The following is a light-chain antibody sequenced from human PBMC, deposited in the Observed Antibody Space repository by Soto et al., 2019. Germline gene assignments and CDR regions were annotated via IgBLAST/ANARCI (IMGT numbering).Light chain of an antibody. CDR3: SSYTSSSILYV. CDR2: DVS. CDR1: GSDVGGFNY. Sequence: QSVLTQPAPVSGSPGQSITISCTGTGSDVGGFNYVSWYQQYPGKAPKLMIYDVSYRPSGVSNRFSGSKSGNTASLSISGLQAEDEAEYYCSSYTSSSILYVFGTGTKVTVL. V-gene: IGLV2-14*01. J-gene: IGLJ1*01.